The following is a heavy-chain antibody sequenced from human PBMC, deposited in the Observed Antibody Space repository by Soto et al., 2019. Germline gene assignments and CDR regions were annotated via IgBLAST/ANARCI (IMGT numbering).Heavy chain of an antibody. CDR2: IHSSGTT. CDR3: ARHFSVDYFDY. Sequence: SETLSLTCIGSGGSISSGDYYWSWIRQPPGRGLEWIGNIHSSGTTYYNPSLKSRVTISVDRSKNQFSLKLSSVTAADTAVYYCARHFSVDYFDYWGQGALVTVSS. CDR1: GGSISSGDYY. J-gene: IGHJ4*02. V-gene: IGHV4-39*01.